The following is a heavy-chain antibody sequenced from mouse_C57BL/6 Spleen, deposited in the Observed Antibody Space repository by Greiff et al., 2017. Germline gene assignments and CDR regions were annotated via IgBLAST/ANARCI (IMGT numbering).Heavy chain of an antibody. D-gene: IGHD1-1*01. CDR3: TRAENYGSSYGFAY. CDR1: GYKFTDYE. Sequence: QVQLQESGAELVRPGASVTLSCKASGYKFTDYEMHWVKQTPVHGLEWIGAIDPETGGTAYNQKFKGKAILTADKSSSTAYMELRSLTSEDSAVYYGTRAENYGSSYGFAYWGQGTMVTGSA. J-gene: IGHJ3*01. CDR2: IDPETGGT. V-gene: IGHV1-15*01.